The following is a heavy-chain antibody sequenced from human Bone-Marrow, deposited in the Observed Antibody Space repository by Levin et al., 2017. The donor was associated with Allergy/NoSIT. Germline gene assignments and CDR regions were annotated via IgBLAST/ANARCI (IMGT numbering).Heavy chain of an antibody. CDR3: ARVALPRYCTSTSCSDSAYYFDG. V-gene: IGHV3-13*04. J-gene: IGHJ4*02. CDR2: IGTAADS. Sequence: TGGSLRLSCAASGFTFSSYDMHWVRQATGRGLEWVSAIGTAADSYYSGSVKGRFTVSRDNAKNSFYLQMNSLRAGDTAVYYCARVALPRYCTSTSCSDSAYYFDGWGQGTLVTVSS. D-gene: IGHD2-2*01. CDR1: GFTFSSYD.